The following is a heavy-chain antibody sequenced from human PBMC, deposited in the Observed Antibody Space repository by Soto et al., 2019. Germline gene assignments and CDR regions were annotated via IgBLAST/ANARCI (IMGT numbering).Heavy chain of an antibody. Sequence: QVQLVESGGGVVQPGGSLRLSCAASGFTFSSYGEHWVRQAPGKGLEWVAVISNDGIKKNYGESAKGRFTSSRDNSKDTLYVQMNRWRTEDTAVYYCAKSPQWVAKGGMVVWGQGAAVSVSS. CDR1: GFTFSSYG. CDR2: ISNDGIKK. J-gene: IGHJ6*02. D-gene: IGHD1-26*01. CDR3: AKSPQWVAKGGMVV. V-gene: IGHV3-30*18.